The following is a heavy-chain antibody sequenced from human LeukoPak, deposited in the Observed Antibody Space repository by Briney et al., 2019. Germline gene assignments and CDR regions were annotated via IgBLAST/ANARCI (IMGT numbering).Heavy chain of an antibody. Sequence: SETLSLTCTVSGGSISSYYWSWIRQPAGKGLEWIGRIYISGDTNYNPSLKSRVTMSVDTSKKQLSLKLSSVTAADTAVYYCARAPPGRWIQHELYFDYWGQGTLVTVSS. V-gene: IGHV4-4*07. J-gene: IGHJ4*02. CDR1: GGSISSYY. D-gene: IGHD5-18*01. CDR2: IYISGDT. CDR3: ARAPPGRWIQHELYFDY.